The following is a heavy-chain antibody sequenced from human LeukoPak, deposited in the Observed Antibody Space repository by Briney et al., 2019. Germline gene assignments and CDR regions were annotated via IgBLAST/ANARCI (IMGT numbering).Heavy chain of an antibody. Sequence: GGSLRLSCAASGFTFSSYEMNWVRQAPGKGLEWVSYISSSGSTIYYADSVKGRFTISRDNAKNSLYLQMNSLRAEDTAVYYCATYYYDSSGPFDYWGQGTLVTVSS. CDR3: ATYYYDSSGPFDY. CDR1: GFTFSSYE. V-gene: IGHV3-48*03. J-gene: IGHJ4*02. CDR2: ISSSGSTI. D-gene: IGHD3-22*01.